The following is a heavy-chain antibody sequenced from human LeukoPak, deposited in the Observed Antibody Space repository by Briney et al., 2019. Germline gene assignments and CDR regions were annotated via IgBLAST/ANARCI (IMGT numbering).Heavy chain of an antibody. Sequence: SETLSLTCAVYGGSFSGYYWSWIRQPPGKGLEWIGEINHSGSTNYNPSLKSRVTISVDTSKNQFSLKLSSVTAADTAVYYCARDMVRGALYYYYYMDVWGKGTTVTVSS. V-gene: IGHV4-34*01. CDR3: ARDMVRGALYYYYYMDV. J-gene: IGHJ6*03. D-gene: IGHD3-10*01. CDR2: INHSGST. CDR1: GGSFSGYY.